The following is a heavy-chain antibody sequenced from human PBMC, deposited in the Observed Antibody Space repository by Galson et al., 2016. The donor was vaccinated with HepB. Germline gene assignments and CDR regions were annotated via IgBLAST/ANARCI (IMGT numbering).Heavy chain of an antibody. Sequence: SLRLSCAASRFSFNNYGIHWVRQAPGKGLEWVALIWYDGTNKYYSDSVKGRFTISRDNSKNTLCLQMNSLTAEDTAIYYCTRDDSYGLDVWGQGTTVTVSS. CDR1: RFSFNNYG. CDR3: TRDDSYGLDV. V-gene: IGHV3-33*01. D-gene: IGHD2-21*02. CDR2: IWYDGTNK. J-gene: IGHJ6*02.